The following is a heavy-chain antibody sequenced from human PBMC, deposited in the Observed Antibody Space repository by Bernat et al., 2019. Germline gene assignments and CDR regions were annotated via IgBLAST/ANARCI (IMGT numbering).Heavy chain of an antibody. V-gene: IGHV3-53*02. D-gene: IGHD4-17*01. Sequence: EVQLVETGGGLIQPGGSLRLSCAASGFSVSSSYMSWVRQAPGKGLEWVSIIYSGGNTYYAGSVRGRFTISRDNSKNTLYLQMNNLRADDTAVYYCARERATVYDAFDIWGQGTIVTVSS. CDR3: ARERATVYDAFDI. CDR1: GFSVSSSY. J-gene: IGHJ3*02. CDR2: IYSGGNT.